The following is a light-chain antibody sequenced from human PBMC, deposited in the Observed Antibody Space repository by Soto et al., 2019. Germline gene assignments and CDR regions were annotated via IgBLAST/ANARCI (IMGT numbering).Light chain of an antibody. CDR1: QSVRSY. J-gene: IGKJ1*01. CDR3: QQSYSIPWT. V-gene: IGKV3-15*01. Sequence: EVVMTQSPATLSVSPGERATLSCGASQSVRSYLAWYQRKPGQAPRLLIHGASTRAPGIPARFSGSGSGTDFTLTISSLQPEDFATYYCQQSYSIPWTFGQGTKVEIK. CDR2: GAS.